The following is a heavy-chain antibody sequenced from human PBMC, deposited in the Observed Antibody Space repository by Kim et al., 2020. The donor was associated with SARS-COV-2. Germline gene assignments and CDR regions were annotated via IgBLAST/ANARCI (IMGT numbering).Heavy chain of an antibody. J-gene: IGHJ4*02. CDR1: GVIFSHYY. V-gene: IGHV3-72*01. CDR3: ATEGQDPGPDFDH. CDR2: SRNKANSYTT. Sequence: GGSLRLSCAASGVIFSHYYINWVRQAPGKGLEWVGRSRNKANSYTTDYAASVKGRFIISRDESKNSLYLQVNSLKTEDTAVYYCATEGQDPGPDFDHWGQGTLVTVSS. D-gene: IGHD2-15*01.